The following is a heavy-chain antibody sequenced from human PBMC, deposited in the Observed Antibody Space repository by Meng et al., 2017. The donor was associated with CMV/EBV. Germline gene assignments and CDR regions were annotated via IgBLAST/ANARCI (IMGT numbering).Heavy chain of an antibody. CDR3: ARDVGTHDYDFWSGPWQSYGMDV. CDR1: GFTFSSYD. V-gene: IGHV3-66*02. Sequence: GGSLRLSCAASGFTFSSYDMHWVRQAPGKGLEWVSVIYSGGSTYYADSVKGRFTISRDNSKNTLYLQMNSLRAEDTAVYYCARDVGTHDYDFWSGPWQSYGMDVWGQGTTVTVSS. D-gene: IGHD3-3*01. CDR2: IYSGGST. J-gene: IGHJ6*02.